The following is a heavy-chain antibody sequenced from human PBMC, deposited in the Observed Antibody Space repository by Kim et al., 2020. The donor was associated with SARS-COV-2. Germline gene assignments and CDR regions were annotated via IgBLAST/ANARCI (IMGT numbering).Heavy chain of an antibody. Sequence: SETLSLTCAVSGGSISSSNWWSWVRQPPGKGLEWIGEIYHSGSTNYNPSLKSRVTISVDKSKNQFSLKLSSVTAADTAVHYCARDYRLSPFGYGSGSSRKPYYYYYYGMDVWGQGTTVTVSS. J-gene: IGHJ6*02. CDR1: GGSISSSNW. CDR2: IYHSGST. CDR3: ARDYRLSPFGYGSGSSRKPYYYYYYGMDV. V-gene: IGHV4-4*02. D-gene: IGHD3-10*01.